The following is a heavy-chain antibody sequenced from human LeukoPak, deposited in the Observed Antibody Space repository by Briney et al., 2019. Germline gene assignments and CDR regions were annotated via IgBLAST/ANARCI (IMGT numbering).Heavy chain of an antibody. D-gene: IGHD5-24*01. J-gene: IGHJ4*02. CDR2: MHPNSGNT. V-gene: IGHV1-8*01. Sequence: ASVKVSCKASGYTFISYDINWVRQATGQGLEWMGWMHPNSGNTGYAQKLPGRVTITPNTSISTANMDLSSLRSEDTAVYYCARGLGWLQPTDYWGQGNLVTVSS. CDR3: ARGLGWLQPTDY. CDR1: GYTFISYD.